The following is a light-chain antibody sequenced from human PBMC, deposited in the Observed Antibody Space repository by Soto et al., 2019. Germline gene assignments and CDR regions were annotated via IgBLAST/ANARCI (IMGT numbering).Light chain of an antibody. V-gene: IGLV2-14*01. Sequence: QPVLTQPASVSGSPGQSIAISCSGTSSDVGGYDYVSWYQHHPGKAPKLMIYEVSHRPSGVSNRFSGSKSGNMASLTISGLQAEDEADYYCTSYVSSNTLVFGGGTKLTVL. CDR2: EVS. CDR1: SSDVGGYDY. J-gene: IGLJ2*01. CDR3: TSYVSSNTLV.